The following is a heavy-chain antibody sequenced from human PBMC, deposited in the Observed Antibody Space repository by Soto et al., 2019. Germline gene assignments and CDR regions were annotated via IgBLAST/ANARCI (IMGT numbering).Heavy chain of an antibody. CDR1: GFTFSNAW. CDR2: IKSKTDGGTT. J-gene: IGHJ6*02. CDR3: TTLHYDFWSGSENASYYYYGMDV. D-gene: IGHD3-3*01. V-gene: IGHV3-15*01. Sequence: EVQLVESGGGLVKPGGSLRLSCAASGFTFSNAWMSWVRQAPGKGLEWVGRIKSKTDGGTTDYAAPVKGRFTISRDDSKNTLYLQMNSLKTEDTAVYYCTTLHYDFWSGSENASYYYYGMDVWGQGTTVTVSS.